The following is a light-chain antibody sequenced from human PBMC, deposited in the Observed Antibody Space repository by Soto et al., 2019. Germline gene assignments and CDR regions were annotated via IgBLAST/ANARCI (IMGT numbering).Light chain of an antibody. CDR1: SSDVGGYNY. Sequence: QSALTQPASMSGTPGQSITISCTGSSSDVGGYNYVSWYQQHPGRAPKLIIYDVTSRPSGVSNRLSGSKSGNTASLTVSGLQAEVEADYFCSSYPSTSAYVVFGGGTQLTVL. CDR2: DVT. J-gene: IGLJ2*01. CDR3: SSYPSTSAYVV. V-gene: IGLV2-14*01.